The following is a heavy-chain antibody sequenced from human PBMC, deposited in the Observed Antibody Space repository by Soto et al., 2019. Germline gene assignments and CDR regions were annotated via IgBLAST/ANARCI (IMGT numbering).Heavy chain of an antibody. V-gene: IGHV4-30-2*01. D-gene: IGHD2-2*01. CDR3: ARRLGYCSTTTCSEDWFDS. CDR2: IFRSGSS. J-gene: IGHJ5*01. CDR1: GDSISSGDNS. Sequence: SETLSLTCTVSGDSISSGDNSWSWIRQPPGQGLEWIGYIFRSGSSFSNPSLRSRFTLSVDTSKNQFSLSLSTVTAADTALYYCARRLGYCSTTTCSEDWFDSWGPGTLVTVSS.